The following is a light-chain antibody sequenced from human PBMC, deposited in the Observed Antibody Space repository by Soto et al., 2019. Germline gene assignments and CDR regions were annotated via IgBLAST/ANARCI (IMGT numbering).Light chain of an antibody. CDR2: CAS. J-gene: IGKJ1*01. CDR3: QQYGSSGT. Sequence: EIVLTQSPGTLSLSPGERATLSCRASQSVSNNYLAWYQQKPGQAPRLLIYCASNRATGIPDRFSGSGSGTDFTLTIGRLEPEDFAVYYCQQYGSSGTFGQGTKVDIK. CDR1: QSVSNNY. V-gene: IGKV3-20*01.